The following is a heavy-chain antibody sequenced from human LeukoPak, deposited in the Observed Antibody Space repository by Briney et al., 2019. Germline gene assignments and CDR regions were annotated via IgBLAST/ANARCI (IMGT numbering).Heavy chain of an antibody. CDR1: GFTFTSSA. D-gene: IGHD4-17*01. CDR2: IVVGSGNT. J-gene: IGHJ3*02. V-gene: IGHV1-58*02. Sequence: GTSVKVSCKASGFTFTSSAMQWVRQARGQRLEWIGRIVVGSGNTSYAQKFQERVTITRDMSTSTAYMELSSLRSEDTAVYYCAADMVSGDYVAFDIWGQGTMVTVSS. CDR3: AADMVSGDYVAFDI.